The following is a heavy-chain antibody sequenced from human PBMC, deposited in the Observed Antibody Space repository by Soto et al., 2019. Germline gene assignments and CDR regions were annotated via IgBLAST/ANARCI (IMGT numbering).Heavy chain of an antibody. CDR2: IYYSGST. V-gene: IGHV4-39*01. CDR1: GGSISSSSYY. D-gene: IGHD2-2*01. Sequence: SETLSLTCTVSGGSISSSSYYWGWIRQPPWKGLEWIGSIYYSGSTYYNPSLKSRVTISVDTSKNQFSLKLSSVTATDTAVYYCAGDEGYCSSTSCYAFDYWGQGTLVTVSS. J-gene: IGHJ4*02. CDR3: AGDEGYCSSTSCYAFDY.